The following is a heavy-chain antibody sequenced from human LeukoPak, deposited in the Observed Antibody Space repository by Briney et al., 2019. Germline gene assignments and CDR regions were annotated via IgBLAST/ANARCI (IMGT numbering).Heavy chain of an antibody. CDR2: ISSSSSTI. Sequence: PGGSLRLSCAASGFTFSSYSMNWVRQTPGKGLEWVSYISSSSSTIYCADSVKGRFTISRDNAKNSLYLQMNSLRAEDTAVYYCARDSPLVLRYSDVWGKGTTVTVSS. CDR1: GFTFSSYS. V-gene: IGHV3-48*01. CDR3: ARDSPLVLRYSDV. D-gene: IGHD1-1*01. J-gene: IGHJ6*04.